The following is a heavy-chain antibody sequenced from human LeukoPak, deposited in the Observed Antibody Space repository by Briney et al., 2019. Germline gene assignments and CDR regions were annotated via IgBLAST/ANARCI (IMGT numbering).Heavy chain of an antibody. V-gene: IGHV3-23*01. CDR3: AKDLRYCSGARCYWPDGVFDY. CDR2: ISGSGGST. D-gene: IGHD2-15*01. CDR1: GFTFSSYG. J-gene: IGHJ4*02. Sequence: GGSLRLSCAASGFTFSSYGMSWVRQAPGKGLEGVSSISGSGGSTYYADSVKGRFTISRDNSKNTLYLQMNSLRAEDTAIYYCAKDLRYCSGARCYWPDGVFDYWGQGTLVTVSS.